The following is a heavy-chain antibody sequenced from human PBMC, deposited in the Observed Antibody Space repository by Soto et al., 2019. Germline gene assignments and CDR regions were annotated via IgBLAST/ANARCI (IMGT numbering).Heavy chain of an antibody. CDR2: MNPNSGNT. Sequence: QVQLVQSGAEVKKPGASVKVSCTASGYTFTNYDINWVRQATGQGLEWMGWMNPNSGNTAYAQKFQGRVTMTRNTSISTAYMELSSLRSEDTAVYYCARGHHWNFPEFDYWGQGTLVTVSS. CDR3: ARGHHWNFPEFDY. J-gene: IGHJ4*02. V-gene: IGHV1-8*01. D-gene: IGHD1-7*01. CDR1: GYTFTNYD.